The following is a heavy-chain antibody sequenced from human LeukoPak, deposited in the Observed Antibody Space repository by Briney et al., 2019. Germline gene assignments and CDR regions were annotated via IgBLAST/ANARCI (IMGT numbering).Heavy chain of an antibody. CDR3: AKDLVRRTWFDP. Sequence: GGSLRLSCAASGFTFSSYAMSWVRQAPGKGLEWVSAISGSGGSTYYADSVKGRFTISRDNSKNTLCLQMNSLRAEDTAVYYCAKDLVRRTWFDPWGQGTLVTVSS. J-gene: IGHJ5*02. CDR2: ISGSGGST. V-gene: IGHV3-23*01. D-gene: IGHD3-16*01. CDR1: GFTFSSYA.